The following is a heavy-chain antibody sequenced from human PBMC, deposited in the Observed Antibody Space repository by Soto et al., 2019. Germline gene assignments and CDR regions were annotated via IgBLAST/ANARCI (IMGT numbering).Heavy chain of an antibody. CDR1: GGSISSGGYY. CDR3: AREERITIFGVVDY. Sequence: QVQLQESGPGLVKPSQTLSLTCTVSGGSISSGGYYWSWIRQHPGKGLEWIGYIYYSGSTYYNPSLKSRVTIAVHTSKNQFSLKLSSVTAADTAVYYCAREERITIFGVVDYWGQGTLVTVSS. V-gene: IGHV4-31*03. CDR2: IYYSGST. J-gene: IGHJ4*02. D-gene: IGHD3-3*01.